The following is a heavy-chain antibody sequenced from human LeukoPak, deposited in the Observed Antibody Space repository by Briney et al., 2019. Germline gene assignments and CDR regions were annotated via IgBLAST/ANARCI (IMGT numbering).Heavy chain of an antibody. Sequence: PSETLSLTCTVSGGSISSGSYYWSWIRQPAGKGLERIGRIYTSGSTNYNPSLKSRVTISVDTSKNQFSLKLSSVTAADTAVYYCARDQGITMSARYFDYWGQGTLVTVSS. V-gene: IGHV4-61*02. D-gene: IGHD3-10*02. CDR1: GGSISSGSYY. CDR3: ARDQGITMSARYFDY. J-gene: IGHJ4*02. CDR2: IYTSGST.